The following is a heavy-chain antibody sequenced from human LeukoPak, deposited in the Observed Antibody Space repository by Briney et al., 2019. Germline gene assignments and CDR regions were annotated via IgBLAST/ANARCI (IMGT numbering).Heavy chain of an antibody. V-gene: IGHV4-38-2*01. J-gene: IGHJ4*02. CDR3: ASSGWYSDY. D-gene: IGHD6-19*01. Sequence: PSETLSLTCAVSGYSISSGYYWSWIRQPPGKGLEWIATINHSGETYYNPSLKSRVTISVDTSKNQFSLKLSSVTAADTAVYYCASSGWYSDYWGQGTLVTVSS. CDR2: INHSGET. CDR1: GYSISSGYY.